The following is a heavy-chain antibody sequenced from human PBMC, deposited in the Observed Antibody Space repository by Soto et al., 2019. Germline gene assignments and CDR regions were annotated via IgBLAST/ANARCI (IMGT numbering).Heavy chain of an antibody. CDR2: ISGSGGST. D-gene: IGHD6-19*01. Sequence: GGSLRLSCAASGFTFSSYAMIWVRQAPGKGLEWVSAISGSGGSTYYADSVKGRFTISRDNSKNTLYLQMNSLRAEDTAVYYCAKGLHHDPIAVAGISHWGQGTLVTVSS. CDR1: GFTFSSYA. V-gene: IGHV3-23*01. CDR3: AKGLHHDPIAVAGISH. J-gene: IGHJ4*02.